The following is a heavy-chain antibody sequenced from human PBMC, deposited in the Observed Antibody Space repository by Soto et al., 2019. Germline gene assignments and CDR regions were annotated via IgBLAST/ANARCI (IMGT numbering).Heavy chain of an antibody. Sequence: QVQLLQSGAEVKKPASSVKVSCKASAGTFRSYSMNWVRQAPGQGLEWMGGIVPMFGTPNYPQNLQGRVTITADESTSTVYMELTSLRSEDTAVYYCARSRVVAARTYYYYAMDAWGQGTTVTVSS. J-gene: IGHJ6*02. CDR3: ARSRVVAARTYYYYAMDA. D-gene: IGHD2-15*01. V-gene: IGHV1-69*12. CDR2: IVPMFGTP. CDR1: AGTFRSYS.